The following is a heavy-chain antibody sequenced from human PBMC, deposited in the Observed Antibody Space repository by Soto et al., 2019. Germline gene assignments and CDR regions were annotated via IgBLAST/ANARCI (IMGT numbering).Heavy chain of an antibody. CDR1: GFTFSSYA. D-gene: IGHD6-6*01. CDR3: AIPSSIAARPFDY. Sequence: WGSLRLSCAASGFTFSSYAMHWVRQAPGKGLEWVAVISYDGSNKYYADSVKGRFTISRDNSKNTLYLQMNSLRAEDTAVYYCAIPSSIAARPFDYWGQGTLVTVSS. V-gene: IGHV3-30-3*01. CDR2: ISYDGSNK. J-gene: IGHJ4*02.